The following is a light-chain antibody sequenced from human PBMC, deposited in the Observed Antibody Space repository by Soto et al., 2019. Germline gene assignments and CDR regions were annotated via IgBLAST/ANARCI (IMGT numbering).Light chain of an antibody. CDR1: QSISGW. CDR3: QQNYNIPPIT. J-gene: IGKJ5*01. Sequence: IQMTQSPSTRSASGGDGVTSTCPASQSISGWLAWYQQKPGKAPKLLIFDVSSLERGVPSRFSGSGSATEFTPTTSSLQPEDFAAYYGQQNYNIPPITVGQGTRLEIK. CDR2: DVS. V-gene: IGKV1-5*01.